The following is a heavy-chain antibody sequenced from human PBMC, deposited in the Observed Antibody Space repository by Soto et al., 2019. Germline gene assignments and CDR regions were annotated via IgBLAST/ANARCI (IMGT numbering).Heavy chain of an antibody. CDR1: GFTFTSSA. CDR3: AAEPIAAAGDFDP. J-gene: IGHJ5*02. Sequence: SVKVSCKASGFTFTSSAVQWVRQARGQRLEWIGWIVVGSGNTNYAQKFQERVTITRDTSTSTAYMELSSLRSEDTAVYYCAAEPIAAAGDFDPWGQGTLVTVSS. V-gene: IGHV1-58*01. CDR2: IVVGSGNT. D-gene: IGHD6-13*01.